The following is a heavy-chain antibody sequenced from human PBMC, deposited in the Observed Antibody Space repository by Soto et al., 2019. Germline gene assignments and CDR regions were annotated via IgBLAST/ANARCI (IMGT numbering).Heavy chain of an antibody. D-gene: IGHD6-13*01. CDR2: ISYDGSNK. CDR1: GFTFSSYA. CDR3: ARAGIAAAGIGRRDYYYYGMDV. V-gene: IGHV3-30-3*01. J-gene: IGHJ6*02. Sequence: GGSLRLSCAASGFTFSSYAMHWVRQAPGKGLEWVAVISYDGSNKYYADSVKGRFTISRDNSKNTLYLHMNSLRAEDTAVYYCARAGIAAAGIGRRDYYYYGMDVWGQGTTVTVSS.